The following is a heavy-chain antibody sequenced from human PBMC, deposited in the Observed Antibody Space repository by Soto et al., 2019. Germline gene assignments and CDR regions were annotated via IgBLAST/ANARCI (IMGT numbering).Heavy chain of an antibody. CDR3: ARERGYDFWSGYFHAVGLRNAFDI. V-gene: IGHV4-34*01. CDR1: GGSFSGYY. Sequence: SETLSLTCAVYGGSFSGYYWSWIRQPPGKGLEWIGEINHSGSTNYNPSLKSRVTISVDTSKNQFSLKLSSVTAADTAVYYCARERGYDFWSGYFHAVGLRNAFDIWGQGTMVTVSS. D-gene: IGHD3-3*01. CDR2: INHSGST. J-gene: IGHJ3*02.